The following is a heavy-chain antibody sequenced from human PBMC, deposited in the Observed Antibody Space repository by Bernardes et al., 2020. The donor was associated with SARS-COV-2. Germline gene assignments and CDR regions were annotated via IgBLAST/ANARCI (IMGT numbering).Heavy chain of an antibody. CDR1: GYTFKTHD. D-gene: IGHD2-15*01. V-gene: IGHV1-8*01. J-gene: IGHJ5*02. CDR2: MNPSNGDT. Sequence: ASVKVSCKASGYTFKTHDIYWVRQAPGQGLEWVGWMNPSNGDTGYAQKFQGRVTMTGDTSTSTAYMELNSLRPDDTAVYFCARGGVVVVAATALLDPWGQGTLVTVSS. CDR3: ARGGVVVVAATALLDP.